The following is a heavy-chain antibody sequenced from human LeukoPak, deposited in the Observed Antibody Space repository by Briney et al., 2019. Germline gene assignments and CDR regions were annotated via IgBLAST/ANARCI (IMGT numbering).Heavy chain of an antibody. CDR3: ARHKAGARDAFDI. D-gene: IGHD6-13*01. Sequence: PSETLSLTCTVSGGSISSSSYYWSWIRQPPGKGLEWIGYIYYSGSTNYNPSLKSRVTISVDTSKNQFSLKLSSVTAADTAVYYCARHKAGARDAFDIWGQGTMVTVSS. J-gene: IGHJ3*02. V-gene: IGHV4-61*05. CDR1: GGSISSSSYY. CDR2: IYYSGST.